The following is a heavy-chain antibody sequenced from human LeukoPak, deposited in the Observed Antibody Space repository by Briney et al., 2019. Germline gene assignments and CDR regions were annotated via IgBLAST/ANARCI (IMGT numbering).Heavy chain of an antibody. J-gene: IGHJ4*02. V-gene: IGHV1-18*01. D-gene: IGHD3-16*01. CDR3: AGGGSRVTFGGVDY. CDR2: ISAYNGNT. Sequence: ASVKVSCKASGYNLNNYDINWVRQAPGQGLEWMGWISAYNGNTNYAQKLQGRVTVTTDTSTSTAYMELRSLRSDDTAGYYCAGGGSRVTFGGVDYWGQGTLVTVSS. CDR1: GYNLNNYD.